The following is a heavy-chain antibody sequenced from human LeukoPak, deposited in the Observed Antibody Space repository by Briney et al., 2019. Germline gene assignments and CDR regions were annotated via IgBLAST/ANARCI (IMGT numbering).Heavy chain of an antibody. V-gene: IGHV4-61*08. CDR3: ARHDLGATWI. CDR2: IYYSGST. J-gene: IGHJ4*02. D-gene: IGHD1-26*01. CDR1: GGSISSGGYY. Sequence: SETLSLTCTVSGGSISSGGYYWSWIRQHPGKGLEWIGYIYYSGSTNYNPSLKSRVTISVDTSKNQFSLKLSSVTAADTAVYYCARHDLGATWIWGQGTLVTVSS.